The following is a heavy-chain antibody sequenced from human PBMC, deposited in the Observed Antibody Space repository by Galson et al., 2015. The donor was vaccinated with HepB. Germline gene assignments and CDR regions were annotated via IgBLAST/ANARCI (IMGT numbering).Heavy chain of an antibody. CDR1: GSSISSAGYS. V-gene: IGHV4-30-2*01. CDR2: IYHSGST. CDR3: ARSSRVHGMDV. Sequence: TLSLTCAVSGSSISSAGYSWSWIRQPPGKGLEWIGYIYHSGSTYYNPSLKSRVTISVDMSTNQFSLKLSSVTAADTAVYYCARSSRVHGMDVWGQGTTVIVSS. J-gene: IGHJ6*02.